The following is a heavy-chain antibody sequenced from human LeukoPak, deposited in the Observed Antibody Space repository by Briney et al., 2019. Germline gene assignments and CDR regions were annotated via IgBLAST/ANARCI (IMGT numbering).Heavy chain of an antibody. J-gene: IGHJ4*02. CDR2: IYYSGST. D-gene: IGHD2-15*01. V-gene: IGHV4-59*08. CDR1: GGSISSYY. CDR3: AGASLGYCSGGSCHPYFDY. Sequence: SETLSLTCTVSGGSISSYYWSWIRQPPGKGLEWIGYIYYSGSTNYNPSLKSRVTISVDTSKNQFSLKLSSVTAADAAVYYCAGASLGYCSGGSCHPYFDYWGQGTLVTVSS.